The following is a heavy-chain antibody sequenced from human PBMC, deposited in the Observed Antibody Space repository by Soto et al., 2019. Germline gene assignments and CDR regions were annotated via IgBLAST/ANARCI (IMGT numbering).Heavy chain of an antibody. Sequence: QLQLQESGSGLVKPSQTLSLTCAVSGGSISSGGYSWSWIRQPPGKGLEWIGYIYHSGSTYYNPSIQSRVTLSVTRAKNQLPLKLSSVTAADPAVYYCATLPMLWGQGTLVTVSS. CDR1: GGSISSGGYS. CDR3: ATLPML. CDR2: IYHSGST. V-gene: IGHV4-30-2*01. D-gene: IGHD2-2*01. J-gene: IGHJ4*02.